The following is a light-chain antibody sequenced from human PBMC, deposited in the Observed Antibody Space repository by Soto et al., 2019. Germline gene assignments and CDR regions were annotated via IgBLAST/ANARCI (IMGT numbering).Light chain of an antibody. CDR2: AAS. V-gene: IGKV3-11*01. Sequence: EIVLTQSPATLSLSPGERATRSCRASRSVGNNLAWYQKKPGQAPGLLIYAASTRATGIPARFSGSGSGTDFTLTISSLEPEDFAVYYCQQHADWPLTFGGGTKVEIK. CDR1: RSVGNN. J-gene: IGKJ4*01. CDR3: QQHADWPLT.